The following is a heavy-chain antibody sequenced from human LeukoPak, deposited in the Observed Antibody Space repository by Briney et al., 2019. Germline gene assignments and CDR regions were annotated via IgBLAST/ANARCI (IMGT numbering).Heavy chain of an antibody. V-gene: IGHV4-59*11. CDR1: GGSMSGHY. CDR2: IYYSGST. Sequence: WETLCLTCAVTGGSMSGHYGKLIRQPPAKELEWIGHIYYSGSTNYNPSLKSRVTISVDTSKNEFSLKVTSVTTADTAMYYCATGRLNYGYLDYWGQGTLFTVSS. D-gene: IGHD3-10*01. CDR3: ATGRLNYGYLDY. J-gene: IGHJ4*02.